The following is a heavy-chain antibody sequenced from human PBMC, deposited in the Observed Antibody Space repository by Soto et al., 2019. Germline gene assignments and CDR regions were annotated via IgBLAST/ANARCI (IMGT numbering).Heavy chain of an antibody. V-gene: IGHV3-23*01. CDR3: AKDQGSSWYEIDY. CDR2: ISGSGGST. D-gene: IGHD6-13*01. Sequence: EVQLLESEGGLVQPGGSLRLSCAASGFTFSNYAVTWVRQAPGKGLEWVSTISGSGGSTYYADSVKGRFTISSDNSKNTLYLQMNSLRAEDTAVYYCAKDQGSSWYEIDYWGQGTLVTVSS. J-gene: IGHJ4*02. CDR1: GFTFSNYA.